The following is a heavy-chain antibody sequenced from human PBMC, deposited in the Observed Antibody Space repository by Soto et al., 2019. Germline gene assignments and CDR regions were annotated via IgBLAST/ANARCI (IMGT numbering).Heavy chain of an antibody. Sequence: EVQLLEAGGGLVQPGGSLRLSCAASGFTFSSYAMSWVRQAPGKGLEWGSAISGSGGSTYYADSVKGRFTISRDNSKNSLYLQMNSLIAEDTAVDYCAKDPPPMVRGVIGFDYWGQGTLVTVSS. V-gene: IGHV3-23*01. J-gene: IGHJ4*02. CDR2: ISGSGGST. CDR1: GFTFSSYA. CDR3: AKDPPPMVRGVIGFDY. D-gene: IGHD3-10*01.